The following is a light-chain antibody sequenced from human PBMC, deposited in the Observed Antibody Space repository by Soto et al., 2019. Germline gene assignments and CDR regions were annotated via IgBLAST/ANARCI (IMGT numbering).Light chain of an antibody. J-gene: IGLJ2*01. V-gene: IGLV1-51*01. CDR2: DNY. Sequence: QSVLTQPPSVSAAAGQRVTISCSGSKSNIGDNYVSWYQQLPGTAPKLLIYDNYKRPSGIPDRFSGSKSGTSVTLGISGLQSGDEATYYCGAWDKGLGVWIFGGGTKLTVL. CDR3: GAWDKGLGVWI. CDR1: KSNIGDNY.